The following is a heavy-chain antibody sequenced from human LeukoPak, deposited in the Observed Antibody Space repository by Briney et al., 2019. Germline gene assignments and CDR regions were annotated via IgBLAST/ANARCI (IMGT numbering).Heavy chain of an antibody. CDR1: GYTFTSYG. Sequence: ASVKVSCKASGYTFTSYGISWVRQAPGQGLEWMGWISAYNGNTNYAQKFQGRVTMTRDTSISTAYMELSRLRSDDTAVYYCAREAAGSQTSFDYWGQGTLVTVSS. CDR2: ISAYNGNT. J-gene: IGHJ4*02. V-gene: IGHV1-18*01. CDR3: AREAAGSQTSFDY. D-gene: IGHD3-10*01.